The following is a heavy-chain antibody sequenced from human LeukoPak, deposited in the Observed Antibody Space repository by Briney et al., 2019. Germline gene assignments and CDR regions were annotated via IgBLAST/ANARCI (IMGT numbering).Heavy chain of an antibody. J-gene: IGHJ4*02. D-gene: IGHD1-26*01. CDR1: GDSMRNYY. CDR3: AGDLVGYDS. CDR2: INYGGNT. Sequence: SETLSLTCTVSGDSMRNYYWNWIRQSPDKGLEWVGLINYGGNTYYNPSLLSRITMSVDTSKKQFSLNLRSVTTADTAVYYCAGDLVGYDSWGQGTLVTVSS. V-gene: IGHV4-59*01.